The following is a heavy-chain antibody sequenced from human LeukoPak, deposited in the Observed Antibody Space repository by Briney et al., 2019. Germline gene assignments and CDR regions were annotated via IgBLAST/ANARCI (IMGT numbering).Heavy chain of an antibody. D-gene: IGHD6-13*01. Sequence: SETLSLTCAVYGGSFSGYYWSWIRQPPGKGLEWIGEINHSGSTNYNPSLKSRVTISVDTSKNQFSMKLSSVTAAATAVYYCARGPRYSSSWYFPAAWFDPWGQGTLVTVSS. V-gene: IGHV4-34*01. CDR2: INHSGST. CDR3: ARGPRYSSSWYFPAAWFDP. J-gene: IGHJ5*02. CDR1: GGSFSGYY.